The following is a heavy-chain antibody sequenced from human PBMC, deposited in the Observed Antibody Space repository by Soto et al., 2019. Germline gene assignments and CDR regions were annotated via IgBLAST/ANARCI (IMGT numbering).Heavy chain of an antibody. Sequence: GASVKVSCKASGYTFSSHDINWVRQATGQGLEGMGWLNPHRGSTAYAHKFQGRVTMTWDASINTAYLELSSLRSEDTAMYYCARVSSIAARRSFDSWGQGTLVTVSS. J-gene: IGHJ4*02. D-gene: IGHD6-6*01. V-gene: IGHV1-8*01. CDR3: ARVSSIAARRSFDS. CDR1: GYTFSSHD. CDR2: LNPHRGST.